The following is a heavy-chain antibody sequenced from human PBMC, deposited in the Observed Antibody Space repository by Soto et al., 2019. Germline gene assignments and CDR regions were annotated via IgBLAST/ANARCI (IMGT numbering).Heavy chain of an antibody. Sequence: GGSLSLSCAASGFTFSSYWMSWVRQAPGKGLEWVANIKQDGSEKYYLDSVKGRLTISRDNAKNSLYLQMNSLRAEDTAVYFCARGLDIVVVVAGVGYYFDYWGQGTLVTVSS. CDR1: GFTFSSYW. J-gene: IGHJ4*02. V-gene: IGHV3-7*01. CDR2: IKQDGSEK. CDR3: ARGLDIVVVVAGVGYYFDY. D-gene: IGHD2-15*01.